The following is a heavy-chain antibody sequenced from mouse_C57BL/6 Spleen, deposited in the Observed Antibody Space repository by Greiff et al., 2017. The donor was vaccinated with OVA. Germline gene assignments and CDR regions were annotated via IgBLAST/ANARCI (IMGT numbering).Heavy chain of an antibody. Sequence: QVQLQQPGAELVRPGTSVKLSCKASGYTFTSYWMHWVKQRPGQGLEWIGVIDPSDSYTNYNQKFKGKATLTVDTSSSTAYMQLSSLTSEDSAVYYCARDYYYGRRDYWGQGTTLTVSS. CDR3: ARDYYYGRRDY. CDR2: IDPSDSYT. V-gene: IGHV1-59*01. D-gene: IGHD1-1*01. J-gene: IGHJ2*01. CDR1: GYTFTSYW.